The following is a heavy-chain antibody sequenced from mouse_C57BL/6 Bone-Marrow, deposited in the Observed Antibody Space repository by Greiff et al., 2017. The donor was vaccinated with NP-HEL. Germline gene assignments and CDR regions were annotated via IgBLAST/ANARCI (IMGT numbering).Heavy chain of an antibody. Sequence: VQLQQSGPGLVKPSQSLSLTCSVTGYSITSGYYWNWIRQFPGNKLEWMGYISYDGSNNYNPSLKNRISITRDTSKNQFFLKLNSVTTEDTATYYCARDLGLRQFAYWGQGTLVTVSA. J-gene: IGHJ3*01. CDR1: GYSITSGYY. CDR2: ISYDGSN. D-gene: IGHD2-4*01. V-gene: IGHV3-6*01. CDR3: ARDLGLRQFAY.